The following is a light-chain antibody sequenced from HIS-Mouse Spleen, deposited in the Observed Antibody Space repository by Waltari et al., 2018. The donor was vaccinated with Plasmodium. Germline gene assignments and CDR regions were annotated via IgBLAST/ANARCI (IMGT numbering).Light chain of an antibody. CDR3: SSYAGSNNLV. Sequence: QSALTQPPSASGSPGQSVTLPRTGTSSDVGRYNYVSWYQQHPGKAPKLMIYEVSQRPSGVPDRFSGSKSGNTASLTVSGLQAEDEADYYCSSYAGSNNLVFGGGTKLTVL. J-gene: IGLJ2*01. CDR2: EVS. V-gene: IGLV2-8*01. CDR1: SSDVGRYNY.